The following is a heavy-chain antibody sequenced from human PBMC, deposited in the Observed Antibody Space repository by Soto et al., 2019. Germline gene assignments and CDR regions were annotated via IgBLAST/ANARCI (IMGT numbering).Heavy chain of an antibody. D-gene: IGHD3-10*01. CDR2: IYYGGNT. CDR3: ARDLKGFGELLGY. J-gene: IGHJ4*02. V-gene: IGHV4-59*01. CDR1: GGSISNYY. Sequence: PSETLSLTCTVSGGSISNYYWSWIRQPPGKGLEWIGYIYYGGNTNYNPSLRSRVTISVDTSKNQFSLKLSSVTAADTAVYYCARDLKGFGELLGYWGQGALDTVSS.